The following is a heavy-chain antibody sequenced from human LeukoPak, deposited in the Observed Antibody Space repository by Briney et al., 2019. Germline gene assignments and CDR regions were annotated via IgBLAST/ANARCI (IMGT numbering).Heavy chain of an antibody. CDR3: AGQYSSSWGYFDY. D-gene: IGHD6-13*01. V-gene: IGHV4-39*01. Sequence: TETLSLTCTVSGGSISSSSYYWGWIRQPPGKRLEWIGSTYYSGSTYYNPSLKSRVTISVDTSKNQFSLKLSSVTAADTAVYYCAGQYSSSWGYFDYWGQGTLVTVSS. J-gene: IGHJ4*02. CDR1: GGSISSSSYY. CDR2: TYYSGST.